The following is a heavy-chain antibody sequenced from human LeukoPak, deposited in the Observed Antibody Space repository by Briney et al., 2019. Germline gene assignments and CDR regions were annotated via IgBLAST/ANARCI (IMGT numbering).Heavy chain of an antibody. CDR1: GGSIYSTNW. J-gene: IGHJ4*02. Sequence: SGTLSLTCAVSGGSIYSTNWWSWVRQPPGKGLEWIAEIFHAVNINYNPSLKSRVTISIDKSKSQFSLKLSSMTAADTAVYYCARVRDGSRFDYWGQGALVTVSS. CDR2: IFHAVNI. D-gene: IGHD1-26*01. CDR3: ARVRDGSRFDY. V-gene: IGHV4-4*02.